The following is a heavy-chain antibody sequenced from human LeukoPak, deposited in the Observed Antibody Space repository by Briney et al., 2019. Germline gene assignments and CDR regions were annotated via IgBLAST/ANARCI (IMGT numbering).Heavy chain of an antibody. CDR3: ARVRNSGYDSGIDY. CDR1: GGSISSYY. CDR2: IYYSGST. V-gene: IGHV4-59*01. Sequence: SETLSLTCTVSGGSISSYYWSRIRQPPGKGLEWIGYIYYSGSTNYNPSLKSRVTISVDTSKNQFSLKLSSVTAADTAVYYCARVRNSGYDSGIDYWGQGTLVTVSS. D-gene: IGHD5-12*01. J-gene: IGHJ4*02.